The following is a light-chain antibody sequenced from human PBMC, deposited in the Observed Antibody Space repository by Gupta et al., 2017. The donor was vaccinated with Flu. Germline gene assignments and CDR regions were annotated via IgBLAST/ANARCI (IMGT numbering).Light chain of an antibody. J-gene: IGLJ2*01. CDR1: SSNIGAGYD. Sequence: QSVLTQPPSVSGAPGQRVTLPCTGSSSNIGAGYDVHWYQQLPGTAPKLLIYGNSNRPSGVPDRFSGSKSGTSASLAITGLQAEDEADYYCQSYDSSLSGDVVFGGGTKLTVL. CDR2: GNS. CDR3: QSYDSSLSGDVV. V-gene: IGLV1-40*01.